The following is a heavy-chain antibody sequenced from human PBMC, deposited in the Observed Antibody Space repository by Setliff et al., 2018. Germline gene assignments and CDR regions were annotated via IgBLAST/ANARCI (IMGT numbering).Heavy chain of an antibody. CDR2: IRFDESNK. V-gene: IGHV3-30*02. D-gene: IGHD7-27*01. Sequence: PGGSLRLSCAASGFTFSRYGMYWVRQAPGKGLQWVAFIRFDESNKFYLESVRGRFSISRDNSKNTVYLQMNSLRVEDTAVYHCAKEGMRYWGSPGYMDVWGKGTTVTVSS. J-gene: IGHJ6*03. CDR3: AKEGMRYWGSPGYMDV. CDR1: GFTFSRYG.